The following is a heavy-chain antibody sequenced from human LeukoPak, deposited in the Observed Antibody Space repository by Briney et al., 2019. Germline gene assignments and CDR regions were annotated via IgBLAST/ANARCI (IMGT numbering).Heavy chain of an antibody. J-gene: IGHJ5*02. Sequence: NAGESLKISCKGSGYSFTTHWIGWVRQMPGKGLEWMRITYPVDSDTRYSPSFQGQVTISADKSISTAYLQWSSLKASDTAMYYCARLEPSSWGVLWFGELPLHSYNWFDPWGQGTLVTVSS. CDR2: TYPVDSDT. V-gene: IGHV5-51*01. CDR3: ARLEPSSWGVLWFGELPLHSYNWFDP. CDR1: GYSFTTHW. D-gene: IGHD3-10*01.